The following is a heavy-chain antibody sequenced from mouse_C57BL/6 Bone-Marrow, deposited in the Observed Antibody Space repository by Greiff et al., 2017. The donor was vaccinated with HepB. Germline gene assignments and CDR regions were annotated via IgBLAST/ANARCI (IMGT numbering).Heavy chain of an antibody. Sequence: EVKLVESGGGLVQPGESLKLSCESNEYEFPSHDMSWVRKTPEKRLELVAAINSDGGSTYYPDTMERRFIITRDNTKKTMYLQMSSLRSEDTALYYCARQVYYSNSPFDYWGQGTTLTVSS. J-gene: IGHJ2*01. CDR2: INSDGGST. CDR1: EYEFPSHD. D-gene: IGHD2-5*01. CDR3: ARQVYYSNSPFDY. V-gene: IGHV5-2*01.